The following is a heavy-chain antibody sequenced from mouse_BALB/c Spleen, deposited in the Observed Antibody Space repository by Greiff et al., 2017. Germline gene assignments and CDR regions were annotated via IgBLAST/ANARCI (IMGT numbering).Heavy chain of an antibody. Sequence: DVHLVESGGGLVQPGGSRKLSCAASGFTFSSFGMHWVRQAPEKGLEWVAYISSGSSTIYYADTVKGRFTISRDNPKNTLFLQMTSLRSEDTAMYYCARAEFYYYFDYWGQGTTLTVSS. J-gene: IGHJ2*01. CDR1: GFTFSSFG. V-gene: IGHV5-17*02. CDR2: ISSGSSTI. D-gene: IGHD1-1*01. CDR3: ARAEFYYYFDY.